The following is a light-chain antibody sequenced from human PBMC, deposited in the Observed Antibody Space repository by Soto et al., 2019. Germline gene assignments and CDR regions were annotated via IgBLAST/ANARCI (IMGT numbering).Light chain of an antibody. CDR2: WAS. Sequence: DIVMTQSPDSLAVFLGERATINCKPSQSVLYSSKDKNYLAWYQQKPGQPPKLLIYWASTRESGVPDRFRGSGSGTEFTLTISSLQAEDVAVYYCQQYYSAPHTFGQGTKLEIK. V-gene: IGKV4-1*01. CDR3: QQYYSAPHT. CDR1: QSVLYSSKDKNY. J-gene: IGKJ2*01.